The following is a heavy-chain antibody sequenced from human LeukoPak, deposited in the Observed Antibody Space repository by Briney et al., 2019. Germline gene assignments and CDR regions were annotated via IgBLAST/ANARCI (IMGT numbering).Heavy chain of an antibody. CDR3: ATLYDFWI. CDR2: INDSGGNT. CDR1: GFTFSSYA. D-gene: IGHD3-3*01. J-gene: IGHJ4*02. V-gene: IGHV3-23*01. Sequence: PGGSLRLSCAASGFTFSSYAMSWVRQAPGKGLEWVSLINDSGGNTYYADSVKGRFTISRDNSKNTLFLQMSSLRAEDTAVYYCATLYDFWIWGQGTLVTVSS.